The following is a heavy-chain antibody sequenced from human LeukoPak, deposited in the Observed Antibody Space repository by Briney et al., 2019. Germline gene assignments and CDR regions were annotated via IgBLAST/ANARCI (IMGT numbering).Heavy chain of an antibody. Sequence: PGRSLRLSCAASGFDFKTFDMHWVRQAAGRGLEWVAAISFEGDEEYYADSVKGRFTISRDNAKNTLYLQMDSLRVDDTAVYYCAAWEVIAATPPYFHHWGQGTLVTVSS. V-gene: IGHV3-30*03. J-gene: IGHJ1*01. CDR1: GFDFKTFD. D-gene: IGHD2-15*01. CDR3: AAWEVIAATPPYFHH. CDR2: ISFEGDEE.